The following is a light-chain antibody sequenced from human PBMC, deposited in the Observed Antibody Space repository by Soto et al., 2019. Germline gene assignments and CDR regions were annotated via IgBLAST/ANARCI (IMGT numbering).Light chain of an antibody. Sequence: EIVLTQSPGPLSLSPGKRATLSCRASRSVCSTYLAWYQQKPGQAPRLLIYRTSTRATGIPDRFSGSGSGTDFTLTISRLEPDDFPVYYCQPFGSSVPFG. CDR1: RSVCSTY. V-gene: IGKV3-20*01. CDR3: QPFGSSVP. J-gene: IGKJ2*01. CDR2: RTS.